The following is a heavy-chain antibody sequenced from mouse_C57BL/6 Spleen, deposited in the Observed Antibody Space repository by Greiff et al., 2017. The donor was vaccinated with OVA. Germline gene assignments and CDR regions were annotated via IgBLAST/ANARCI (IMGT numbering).Heavy chain of an antibody. D-gene: IGHD2-5*01. CDR2: IHPNSGST. Sequence: QVQLQQPGAELVKPGASVKLSCKASGYTFTSYWMHWVKQRPGQGLEWIGMIHPNSGSTNYNEKFKSKATLTVDKSSSTAYMQLSSLTSEDSAVYDCSTSSNYEAMDYWGQGTSVTVSS. CDR1: GYTFTSYW. J-gene: IGHJ4*01. V-gene: IGHV1-64*01. CDR3: STSSNYEAMDY.